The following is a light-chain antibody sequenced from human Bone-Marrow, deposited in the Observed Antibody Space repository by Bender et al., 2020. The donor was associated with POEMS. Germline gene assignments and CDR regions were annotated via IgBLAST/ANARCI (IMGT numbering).Light chain of an antibody. CDR3: QSFDSSLTAWV. CDR2: RNN. J-gene: IGLJ3*02. CDR1: SSNIGSNY. V-gene: IGLV1-47*01. Sequence: QSVLTQPPSASGTPGQRVTISCSGSSSNIGSNYVYWYQQLPGTAPKLLIYRNNQRPSGVPDRFSGSKSGTSASLVITGVQAEDEADYYCQSFDSSLTAWVFGGGTKLTVL.